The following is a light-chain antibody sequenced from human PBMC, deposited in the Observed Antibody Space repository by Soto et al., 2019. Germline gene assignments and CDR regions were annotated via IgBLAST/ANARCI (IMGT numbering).Light chain of an antibody. Sequence: EIVLTQSPATLSLSPGERATLSCWASQSVSSYLAWYQQKPGQAPRLLIYDASNRATGIPARFSGSGSGTDFTLTISSLEPEDFAVNYCQQRSNWPPITLGQGTRLEIK. J-gene: IGKJ5*01. V-gene: IGKV3-11*01. CDR2: DAS. CDR3: QQRSNWPPIT. CDR1: QSVSSY.